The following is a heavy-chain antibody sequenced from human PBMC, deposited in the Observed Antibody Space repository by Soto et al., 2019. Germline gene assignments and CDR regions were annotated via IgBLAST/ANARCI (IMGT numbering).Heavy chain of an antibody. J-gene: IGHJ6*02. CDR3: ARDLTYYDFWSGSAGRHYYYYGMDV. CDR1: GFTFSSYG. D-gene: IGHD3-3*01. CDR2: IWYDGSNK. Sequence: PGGSLRLSCAASGFTFSSYGMHWVRQAPGKWLEWVAVIWYDGSNKYYADSVKGRFTISRDNSKNTLYLQMNSLRAEDTAVYYCARDLTYYDFWSGSAGRHYYYYGMDVWGQGXTVTVYS. V-gene: IGHV3-33*01.